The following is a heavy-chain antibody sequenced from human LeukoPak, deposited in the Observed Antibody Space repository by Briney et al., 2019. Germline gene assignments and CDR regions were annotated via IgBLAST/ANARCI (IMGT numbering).Heavy chain of an antibody. V-gene: IGHV3-30-3*01. CDR2: ISYDGTNK. D-gene: IGHD2-15*01. CDR3: AISDSYCTGGGCYNC. CDR1: GFTLSNYD. J-gene: IGHJ4*02. Sequence: GGSLRLSCAASGFTLSNYDMNWVRQAPGKGLEWVAVISYDGTNKYYADSVKGRFTISRDNSKNTLYLQMNSLRAEDTAVYYCAISDSYCTGGGCYNCWGQGTLVTVSS.